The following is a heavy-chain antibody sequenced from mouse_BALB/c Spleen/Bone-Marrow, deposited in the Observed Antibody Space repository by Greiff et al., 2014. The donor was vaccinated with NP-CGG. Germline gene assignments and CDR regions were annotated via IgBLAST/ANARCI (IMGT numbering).Heavy chain of an antibody. CDR3: ARGAYGLFDY. D-gene: IGHD6-5*01. CDR1: GYPFTTYP. CDR2: FHPYDDDT. J-gene: IGHJ2*01. V-gene: IGHV1-47*01. Sequence: QVQLQQSGAELVKLGASVKMSCKAFGYPFTTYPIEWMRQNHGKNLEWIGNFHPYDDDTKYNEQFKGKAKLTVDKSSTTVSLELSRLTSDDSAVYYCARGAYGLFDYWGQGTTLTVSS.